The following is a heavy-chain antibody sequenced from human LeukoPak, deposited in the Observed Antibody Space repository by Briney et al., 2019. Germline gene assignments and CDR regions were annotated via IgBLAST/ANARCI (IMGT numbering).Heavy chain of an antibody. V-gene: IGHV2-26*01. J-gene: IGHJ5*02. CDR2: IFSNDEK. D-gene: IGHD3-10*01. CDR3: ARMTWVYYGSGSTLIHLFFDP. Sequence: ESGPTLVKPTETLTLTCTVSGFSLSNARMGVSWIRQPPGKALEWLAHIFSNDEKSYSTSLKSRLTISKDTSKSQVVLTMTNMDPVDTATYYCARMTWVYYGSGSTLIHLFFDPWGQGTLVTVSS. CDR1: GFSLSNARMG.